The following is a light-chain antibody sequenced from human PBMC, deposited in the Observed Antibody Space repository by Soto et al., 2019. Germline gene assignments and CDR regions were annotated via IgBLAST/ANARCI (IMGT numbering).Light chain of an antibody. CDR3: AAWDDSLNGPV. J-gene: IGLJ3*02. V-gene: IGLV1-44*01. Sequence: QSVLTQSPSASGTPGKRVTISCSGSSSNIGRNTVNWYQQFPGAAPKLVMYPARFSGSKSGTSASLAIDGLQSEDEADYYCAAWDDSLNGPVFGGGTKLTVL. CDR1: SSNIGRNT.